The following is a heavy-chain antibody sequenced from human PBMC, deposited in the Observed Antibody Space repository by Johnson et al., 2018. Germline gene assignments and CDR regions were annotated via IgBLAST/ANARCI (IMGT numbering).Heavy chain of an antibody. CDR1: AFTFSDYA. Sequence: VQLVESGGGVVQPGRSLRLSCAASAFTFSDYAMHWVRQAPDKGLEWVAVIWFDGSNETYADSVKGRFTISRDNSKNMLYLQMNNLRAEETALYYCTRETRSLDVWGQGITVTVSS. CDR2: IWFDGSNE. J-gene: IGHJ6*02. D-gene: IGHD3-10*01. CDR3: TRETRSLDV. V-gene: IGHV3-33*01.